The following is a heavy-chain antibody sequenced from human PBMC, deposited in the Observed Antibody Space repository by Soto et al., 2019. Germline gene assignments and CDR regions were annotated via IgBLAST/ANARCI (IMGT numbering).Heavy chain of an antibody. D-gene: IGHD5-18*01. CDR2: FDPEDGET. Sequence: ATEKVSCKNSRQTLTEYSMHWERQTPGKGLEWMGGFDPEDGETIYAQKFQGRVTMTEDTSTDTAYMELSSLRSEDTAVYYCATDVSKDTAMNTFDYWGQGTLVTVSS. J-gene: IGHJ4*02. CDR1: RQTLTEYS. CDR3: ATDVSKDTAMNTFDY. V-gene: IGHV1-24*01.